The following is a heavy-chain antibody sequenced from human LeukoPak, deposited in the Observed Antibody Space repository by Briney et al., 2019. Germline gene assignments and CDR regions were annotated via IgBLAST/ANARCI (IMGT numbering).Heavy chain of an antibody. CDR1: GFTFSSDE. CDR2: TSSSGYPI. V-gene: IGHV3-48*03. Sequence: GGSLRLSCAASGFTFSSDEMNWVRQAPGKGLEWVSYTSSSGYPIYYADSVKGRLTISRDNTKNTVYLQMNNLRAEDTAVYYCARAETAAGSYWGQGTLVTVSS. D-gene: IGHD6-13*01. CDR3: ARAETAAGSY. J-gene: IGHJ4*02.